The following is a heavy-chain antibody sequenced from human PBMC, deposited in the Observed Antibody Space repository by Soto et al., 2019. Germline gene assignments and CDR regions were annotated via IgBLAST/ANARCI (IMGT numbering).Heavy chain of an antibody. Sequence: GGSLRLSCAASGFTFSSYAMSWVRQAPGKGLEWVSAISGSGGSTYYADSVKGRFTISRDNSKNTLYLQMNSLRAEDTAVYYCAKAPHSLYYDILTGHDYYFDYWGQGTLVTVSS. J-gene: IGHJ4*02. CDR1: GFTFSSYA. CDR3: AKAPHSLYYDILTGHDYYFDY. V-gene: IGHV3-23*01. D-gene: IGHD3-9*01. CDR2: ISGSGGST.